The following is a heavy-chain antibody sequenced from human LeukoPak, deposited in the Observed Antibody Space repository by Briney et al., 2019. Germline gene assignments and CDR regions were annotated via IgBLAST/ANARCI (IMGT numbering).Heavy chain of an antibody. CDR2: IHQSGST. CDR1: GFSISSGYY. Sequence: PSETLSLTCTVSGFSISSGYYWGWIRQPPGKGLEWIANIHQSGSTQSTPPLKSRVTISLDTSKNQFSLKLSSVTAADTAVYFCVRDLFGYRPSFDHWGQGTLVSVSS. CDR3: VRDLFGYRPSFDH. V-gene: IGHV4-38-2*02. D-gene: IGHD5-12*01. J-gene: IGHJ4*02.